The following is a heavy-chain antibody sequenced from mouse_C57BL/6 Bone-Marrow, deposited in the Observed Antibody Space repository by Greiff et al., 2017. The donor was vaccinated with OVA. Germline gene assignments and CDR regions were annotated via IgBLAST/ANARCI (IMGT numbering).Heavy chain of an antibody. CDR2: IWSDGST. Sequence: VQLQQSGPGLVAPSQSLSITCTVSGFSLTSYGLHWVRQPPGKGLEWLVVIWSDGSTTYNSALKSRLSISKDNSKSQVFLKMNSLQTDDTAMYYCARHGSPYWYFDVWGTGTTVTVSS. J-gene: IGHJ1*03. D-gene: IGHD1-1*01. V-gene: IGHV2-6-1*01. CDR3: ARHGSPYWYFDV. CDR1: GFSLTSYG.